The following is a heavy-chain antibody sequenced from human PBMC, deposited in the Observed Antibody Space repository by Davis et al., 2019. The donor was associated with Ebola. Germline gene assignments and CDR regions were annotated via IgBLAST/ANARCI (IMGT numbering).Heavy chain of an antibody. Sequence: PGGSLRLSCEVSGFSFSDYWMSWVRQAPGKGLEWVAFIRFDGSEKYYADSVKGRFTISRENSKATLDLQMNSVRAEDTAVYYCAKGDNSGWYGVDYWGQGTLVTVSS. CDR1: GFSFSDYW. V-gene: IGHV3-30*02. CDR3: AKGDNSGWYGVDY. CDR2: IRFDGSEK. D-gene: IGHD6-19*01. J-gene: IGHJ4*02.